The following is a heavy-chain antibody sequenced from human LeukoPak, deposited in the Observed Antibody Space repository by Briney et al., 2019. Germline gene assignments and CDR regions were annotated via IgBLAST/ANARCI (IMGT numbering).Heavy chain of an antibody. CDR2: KYYGGST. CDR3: ARGRSYGFDFDS. D-gene: IGHD5-18*01. CDR1: GVSINTCCYY. Sequence: ASETLSLTCDVSGVSINTCCYYWTWIRQPPGKGLEWIGYKYYGGSTRYNSSLRSRLTISLDSSKNQFSLRLTSVTAADTAVYYCARGRSYGFDFDSWGPGTLVIVSS. V-gene: IGHV4-61*01. J-gene: IGHJ4*02.